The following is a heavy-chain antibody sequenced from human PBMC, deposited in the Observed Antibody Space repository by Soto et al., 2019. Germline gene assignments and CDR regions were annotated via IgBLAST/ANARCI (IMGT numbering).Heavy chain of an antibody. Sequence: EVQLVESGGDLVQPGGSLKLSCAASGFIFSGTTIHWVRQASGEGLEWVGRIRGRADNYATGYAASVKGRFTISRDDSKKTAYLQMNSLKTEDTAVYLCTRAPDGNNADYWGQGTLVTVSS. D-gene: IGHD6-13*01. V-gene: IGHV3-73*02. J-gene: IGHJ4*02. CDR1: GFIFSGTT. CDR2: IRGRADNYAT. CDR3: TRAPDGNNADY.